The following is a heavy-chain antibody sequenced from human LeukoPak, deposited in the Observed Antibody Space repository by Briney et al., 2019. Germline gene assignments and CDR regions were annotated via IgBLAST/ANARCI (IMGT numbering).Heavy chain of an antibody. CDR1: GFTSIDYS. J-gene: IGHJ4*02. Sequence: GGSLRLSCAGSGFTSIDYSINWVRQAPGRGLEWVSSINPTSSSIYYADAVRGRFTISRDNAKSSLYLQMNGLTVEDRAVYYCVRLRRNRDRCYYYYYYDHWGQGILVTVSS. CDR2: INPTSSSI. D-gene: IGHD3-10*01. CDR3: VRLRRNRDRCYYYYYYDH. V-gene: IGHV3-21*01.